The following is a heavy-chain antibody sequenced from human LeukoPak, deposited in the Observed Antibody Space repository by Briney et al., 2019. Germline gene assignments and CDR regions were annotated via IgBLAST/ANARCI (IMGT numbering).Heavy chain of an antibody. CDR2: THSDGSNK. CDR3: AKDPTPEWELLPDD. J-gene: IGHJ4*02. Sequence: PGGSLRLSCAASGFTFSSYGMHWVRQAPGRGLEWVAFTHSDGSNKYYADSVKGRFTISRDNSKNTLYLQIDSLRPEDTAIYYCAKDPTPEWELLPDDWGQGTLVTVSS. D-gene: IGHD1-26*01. CDR1: GFTFSSYG. V-gene: IGHV3-30*02.